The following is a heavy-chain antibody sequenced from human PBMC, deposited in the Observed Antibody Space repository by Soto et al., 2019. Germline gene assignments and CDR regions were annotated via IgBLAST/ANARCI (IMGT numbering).Heavy chain of an antibody. CDR3: AKGVSSTSWRTYFDI. J-gene: IGHJ3*02. D-gene: IGHD2-2*01. Sequence: EVQLLESGGGLVQPGGSLRLSCAASGFTFSSYVMSWVRQAPGKGLEWVSAISGSGGSTYYADSVKGRFTISRDNSKNTLYLQMNRLRAEDTAVYYCAKGVSSTSWRTYFDIWGQGTMVTVSS. CDR2: ISGSGGST. CDR1: GFTFSSYV. V-gene: IGHV3-23*01.